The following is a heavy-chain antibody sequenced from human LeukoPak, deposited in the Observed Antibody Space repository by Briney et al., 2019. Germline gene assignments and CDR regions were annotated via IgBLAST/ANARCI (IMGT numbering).Heavy chain of an antibody. Sequence: PGGSLRLSCAASEFTFINYGMRWVRQAPGKGKGLEWVSGISGGGGGTYYADSVKGRFTISRDDSKNRLYLQMNSLTAEDTAVYYSAKGRYTSGRNFDHWGQGTLVTVSS. CDR1: EFTFINYG. CDR2: ISGGGGGT. D-gene: IGHD6-19*01. CDR3: AKGRYTSGRNFDH. J-gene: IGHJ4*02. V-gene: IGHV3-23*01.